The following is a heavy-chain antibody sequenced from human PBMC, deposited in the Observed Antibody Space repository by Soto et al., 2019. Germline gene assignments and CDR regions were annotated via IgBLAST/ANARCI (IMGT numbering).Heavy chain of an antibody. D-gene: IGHD6-19*01. J-gene: IGHJ5*02. CDR3: VRPLRYSSGPSNWFDP. Sequence: SETLSLTCSVSGGSISGSSYYWGWIRQPPGKGLEWIGNIYLSGSTNYNPSLRSRVTISVDTSKSQFSLKLTSVTAADTAVYYCVRPLRYSSGPSNWFDPWGQGTLCTASS. V-gene: IGHV4-39*01. CDR1: GGSISGSSYY. CDR2: IYLSGST.